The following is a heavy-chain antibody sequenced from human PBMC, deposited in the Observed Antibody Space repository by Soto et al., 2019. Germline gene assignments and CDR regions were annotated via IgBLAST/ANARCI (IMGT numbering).Heavy chain of an antibody. J-gene: IGHJ3*02. Sequence: GASVKVSCKASGYTFTGYYMHWVRQAPGQGLEWMGWINPNSGGTNYAQKFQGWVTMTRDTSISTAYMELSSVTAADTAVYYCARVSEDSSGYYYARDDAFDIWGQGTMVTVSS. CDR3: ARVSEDSSGYYYARDDAFDI. D-gene: IGHD3-22*01. CDR2: INPNSGGT. V-gene: IGHV1-2*04. CDR1: GYTFTGYY.